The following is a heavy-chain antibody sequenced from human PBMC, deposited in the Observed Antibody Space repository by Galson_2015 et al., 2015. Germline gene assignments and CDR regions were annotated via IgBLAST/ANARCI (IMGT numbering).Heavy chain of an antibody. V-gene: IGHV3-53*01. CDR1: GFTVSSNY. D-gene: IGHD1-1*01. Sequence: SLRLSCAASGFTVSSNYMTWVRQAPGKGLDWVSYMYRDGTTKYADSVKGRFTISRDNSRNTLFLQMRSLRAADTAKYYCATGRGTSGGHYFDNWGQGTMVTVSS. CDR3: ATGRGTSGGHYFDN. CDR2: MYRDGTT. J-gene: IGHJ4*02.